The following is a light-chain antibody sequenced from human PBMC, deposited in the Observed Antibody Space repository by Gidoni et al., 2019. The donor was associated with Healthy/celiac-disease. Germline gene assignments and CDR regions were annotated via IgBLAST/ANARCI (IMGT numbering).Light chain of an antibody. CDR3: QQSYSPPHS. V-gene: IGKV1-39*01. CDR1: QSISRY. CDR2: VAS. Sequence: DIQMTQSPSSLSASVGDRVTITCRASQSISRYLHWYQQKPGKAPNLLVYVASSLQSGVPSRFSGSGSGTDFTLTISSLHPEDFATYYCQQSYSPPHSFGQGTTLEIE. J-gene: IGKJ2*03.